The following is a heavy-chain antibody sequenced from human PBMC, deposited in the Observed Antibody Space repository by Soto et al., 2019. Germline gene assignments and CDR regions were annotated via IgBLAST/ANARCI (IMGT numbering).Heavy chain of an antibody. D-gene: IGHD3-3*01. CDR3: ASQVESRDCNLCGLVTAQSAHLAY. CDR2: IYPGDSDT. Sequence: GESLKISCKGSGYSFTSYWIGWVRQMPGKGLEWMGIIYPGDSDTRYSPSFQGQVTISADKSISTAYLQWSSLKASDTAMYYCASQVESRDCNLCGLVTAQSAHLAYWGQGTLVTVSS. CDR1: GYSFTSYW. V-gene: IGHV5-51*01. J-gene: IGHJ4*02.